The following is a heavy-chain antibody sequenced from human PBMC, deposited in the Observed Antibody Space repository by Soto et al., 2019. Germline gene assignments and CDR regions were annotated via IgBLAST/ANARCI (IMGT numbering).Heavy chain of an antibody. V-gene: IGHV3-23*01. CDR3: AKDPTYYYDSSGFPKVPFDY. CDR1: GFTCSFCS. D-gene: IGHD3-22*01. CDR2: IRGSGGDT. J-gene: IGHJ4*02. Sequence: PGGSLRLSCAASGFTCSFCSMNWVRQAPGKGLEWVSSIRGSGGDTYYADSVKGRFTISRDYSKNTLHLQMNSLRAEDTAVYYCAKDPTYYYDSSGFPKVPFDYWGQGTLVTV.